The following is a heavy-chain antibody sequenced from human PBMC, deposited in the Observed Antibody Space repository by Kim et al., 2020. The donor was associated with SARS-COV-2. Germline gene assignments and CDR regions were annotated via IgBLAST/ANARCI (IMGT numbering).Heavy chain of an antibody. V-gene: IGHV3-21*01. J-gene: IGHJ4*02. CDR3: ARGLPGLNWVLDY. D-gene: IGHD2-2*01. CDR2: ISSSSSYI. Sequence: GGSLRLSCAASGFTFSSYSMNWVRQAPGKGLEWVSSISSSSSYIYYADSVKGRFTISRDNAKNSLYLQMNSLRAEDTAVYYCARGLPGLNWVLDYWGQGTLVTVSS. CDR1: GFTFSSYS.